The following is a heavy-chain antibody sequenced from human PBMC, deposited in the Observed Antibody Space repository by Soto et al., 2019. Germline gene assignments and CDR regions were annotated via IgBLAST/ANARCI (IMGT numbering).Heavy chain of an antibody. J-gene: IGHJ4*02. CDR1: AFTFSSYG. D-gene: IGHD6-19*01. CDR3: AKDSGAVAQSFDY. CDR2: ISYDGSNK. V-gene: IGHV3-30*18. Sequence: PGGSLRLSCAASAFTFSSYGMHWVRQAPGKGLEWVAVISYDGSNKYYADSVKGRFTISRDNSMDTLHLQMNSLRGEDTAVYYCAKDSGAVAQSFDYWGQGTLVTVSS.